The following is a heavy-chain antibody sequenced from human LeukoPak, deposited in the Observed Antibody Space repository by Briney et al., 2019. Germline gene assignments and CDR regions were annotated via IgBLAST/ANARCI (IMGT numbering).Heavy chain of an antibody. CDR1: GFTFSSFS. CDR3: TRRGDY. J-gene: IGHJ4*02. V-gene: IGHV3-21*06. D-gene: IGHD3-16*01. Sequence: GGSLRLSCAASGFTFSSFSMNWVRQAPGKGPEWLSSISRDGIYIYYADSVRGRFTISRDNAKNSLFLQMDSLRVEDTAVYYCTRRGDYWGQGALVTVSS. CDR2: ISRDGIYI.